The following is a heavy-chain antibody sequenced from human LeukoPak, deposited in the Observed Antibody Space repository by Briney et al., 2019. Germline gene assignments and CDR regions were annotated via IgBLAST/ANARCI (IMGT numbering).Heavy chain of an antibody. CDR1: GGSISSGGYY. CDR3: ARASSARNGFDY. J-gene: IGHJ4*02. Sequence: PSQTLSLTCTVSGGSISSGGYYWNWIRQHPEKGLEWIGSIYYSGGTYYNPSLKSRVNVSVDTSENQFSLKLSSVAAADTAVYYCARASSARNGFDYWGQGTLVTVSS. V-gene: IGHV4-31*03. CDR2: IYYSGGT. D-gene: IGHD1-14*01.